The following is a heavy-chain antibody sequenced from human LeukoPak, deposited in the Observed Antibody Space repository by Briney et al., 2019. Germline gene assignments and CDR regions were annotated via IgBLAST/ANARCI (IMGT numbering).Heavy chain of an antibody. D-gene: IGHD3-22*01. Sequence: GASVKVSCKTSGYTFTSHGISWVRQAPGQGLEYMGWISGYNDDTNHAQRFQGRLTMTKDTSTSTAYMELRSLTSDDTAVYYCAKDSFTTIVVVTNDFWGQGTMVIVSS. CDR1: GYTFTSHG. J-gene: IGHJ3*01. CDR3: AKDSFTTIVVVTNDF. V-gene: IGHV1-18*01. CDR2: ISGYNDDT.